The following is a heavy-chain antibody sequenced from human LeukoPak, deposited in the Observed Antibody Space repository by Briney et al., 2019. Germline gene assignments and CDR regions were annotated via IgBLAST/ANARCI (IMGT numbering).Heavy chain of an antibody. CDR2: VYYSGTT. Sequence: SETLSLTCTVSGGSISSYYWSWIRQPPGKGLEWIGFVYYSGTTHYNPSLESRVTISVDVSKNQFSLKLGSVTTADTAVYYCARDRSGWYGSYYYYGMDVWGQGTTVTVSS. V-gene: IGHV4-59*01. CDR1: GGSISSYY. D-gene: IGHD6-19*01. CDR3: ARDRSGWYGSYYYYGMDV. J-gene: IGHJ6*02.